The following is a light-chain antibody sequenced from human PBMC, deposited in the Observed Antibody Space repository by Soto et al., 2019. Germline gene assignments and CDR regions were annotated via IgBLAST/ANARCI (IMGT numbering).Light chain of an antibody. Sequence: EIVMTQSPASLSVSPGETATLSCRASQSISNSLAWYQQKPGQAPSLLIYGASTRATGIPARFSRSGSGTEFTLTISSRQSQDSARYYCQQYNNWPPRTFGQGTKLEIK. CDR2: GAS. V-gene: IGKV3-15*01. CDR1: QSISNS. J-gene: IGKJ2*01. CDR3: QQYNNWPPRT.